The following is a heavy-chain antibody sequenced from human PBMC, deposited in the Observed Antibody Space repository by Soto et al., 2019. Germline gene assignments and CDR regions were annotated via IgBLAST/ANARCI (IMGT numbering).Heavy chain of an antibody. Sequence: SETLSLTCTVSGDSISSYYWSWIRQPAGKGMEWIGRIHTTENTNYNPPLKSRVTMSIDTSNNQFSLKLTSLTAADTAVYYCARALSSAAGLYFDYWGQGTLVTVSS. CDR1: GDSISSYY. CDR3: ARALSSAAGLYFDY. CDR2: IHTTENT. J-gene: IGHJ4*02. D-gene: IGHD6-13*01. V-gene: IGHV4-4*07.